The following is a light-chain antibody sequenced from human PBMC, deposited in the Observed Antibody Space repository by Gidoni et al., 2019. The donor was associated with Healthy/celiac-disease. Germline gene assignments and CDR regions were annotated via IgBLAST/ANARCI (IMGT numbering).Light chain of an antibody. CDR3: QQYDNPPFT. CDR1: LDISNY. CDR2: AAS. J-gene: IGKJ4*01. V-gene: IGKV1-33*01. Sequence: DIQTTHSPSSLSASVGDRVTITCQASLDISNYLNWYQQKPGKAPKLLIYAASNRETGVPSRFSGSGSGTDFTFTISSLQAEDIAIYYCQQYDNPPFTFGGGTKVEIK.